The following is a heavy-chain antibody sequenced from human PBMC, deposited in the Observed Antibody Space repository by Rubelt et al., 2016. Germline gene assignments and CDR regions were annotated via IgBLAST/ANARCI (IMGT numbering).Heavy chain of an antibody. J-gene: IGHJ4*02. Sequence: QVQLVQSGAEVKKPGSSVKVSCKASGGTFSSYAISWVRQAPGQGLEWMGRIIPILGIANYAQKFQGRVRITADESTSQAYMELSSLRSEDTAVYYGARAGWGDTVTTSDDYWGQGTLVTVSS. D-gene: IGHD4-17*01. CDR3: ARAGWGDTVTTSDDY. CDR1: GGTFSSYA. CDR2: IIPILGIA. V-gene: IGHV1-69*09.